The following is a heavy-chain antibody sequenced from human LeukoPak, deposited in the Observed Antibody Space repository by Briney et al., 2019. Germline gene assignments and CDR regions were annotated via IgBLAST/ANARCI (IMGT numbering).Heavy chain of an antibody. CDR2: ISPSGGST. CDR3: ARDRGSKREAYCGGGCYSGYFDL. D-gene: IGHD2-21*02. J-gene: IGHJ2*01. CDR1: GYTFTSYY. Sequence: ASVKVSCKASGYTFTSYYMHWTRQAPAQGLEWMRIISPSGGSTSYAPKFQGRVTMTMDTSKSTVNMELSSLKSEDKAVYYCARDRGSKREAYCGGGCYSGYFDLWGRGTLVTVSS. V-gene: IGHV1-46*01.